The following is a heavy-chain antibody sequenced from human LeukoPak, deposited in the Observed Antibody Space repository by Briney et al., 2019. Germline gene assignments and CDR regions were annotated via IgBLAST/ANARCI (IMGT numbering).Heavy chain of an antibody. CDR3: ARARGTEAVDY. Sequence: PSETLSLTCTVSGSMYNYYWSWIRQPPGKGLEWIGYIHYSGSTNYNPSLKSRVTMSLDTSKNQVSLKLTSVTAADTAVYYCARARGTEAVDYWGHGILVTVSS. CDR2: IHYSGST. J-gene: IGHJ4*01. D-gene: IGHD6-19*01. V-gene: IGHV4-59*12. CDR1: GSMYNYY.